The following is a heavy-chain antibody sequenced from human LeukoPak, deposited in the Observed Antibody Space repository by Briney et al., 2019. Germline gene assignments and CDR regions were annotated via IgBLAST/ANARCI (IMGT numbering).Heavy chain of an antibody. Sequence: GGSLRLSCAASGFTFSSYSMNWVRQAPGKGLEWVSSISSSSSYIYYADSVKGRFTISRDNAKNSLYLQMNSLRAEDTAVYYCARGGSTYYDSSGYLYFDYWGQGTLVTVSS. D-gene: IGHD3-22*01. CDR3: ARGGSTYYDSSGYLYFDY. CDR2: ISSSSSYI. J-gene: IGHJ4*02. V-gene: IGHV3-21*01. CDR1: GFTFSSYS.